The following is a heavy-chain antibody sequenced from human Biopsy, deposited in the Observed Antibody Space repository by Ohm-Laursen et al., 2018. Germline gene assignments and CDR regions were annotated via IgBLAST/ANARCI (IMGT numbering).Heavy chain of an antibody. Sequence: SLRLSYAASGFTFSAYEMNWVRQAPGKGLEWVSYISFTGTSSYYADSVKGRFTISRDNAKNSLYLQMNSLRAEDTGIYYCARDLKWGQGTLVTVSS. CDR3: ARDLK. J-gene: IGHJ4*02. CDR2: ISFTGTSS. CDR1: GFTFSAYE. V-gene: IGHV3-48*03.